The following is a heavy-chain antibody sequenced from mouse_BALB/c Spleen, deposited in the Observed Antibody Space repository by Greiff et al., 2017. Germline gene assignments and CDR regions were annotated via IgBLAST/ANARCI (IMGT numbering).Heavy chain of an antibody. CDR2: SRNKANDYTT. Sequence: EVKVVESGGGLVQPGGSLRLSCATSGFTFSDFYMEWVRQPPGKRLEWIAASRNKANDYTTEYSASVKGRFIVSRDTSQSILYLQMNALRAEDTAIYYCARGTYRYDGFDVWGAGTTVTVSS. J-gene: IGHJ1*01. D-gene: IGHD2-14*01. CDR1: GFTFSDFY. V-gene: IGHV7-1*02. CDR3: ARGTYRYDGFDV.